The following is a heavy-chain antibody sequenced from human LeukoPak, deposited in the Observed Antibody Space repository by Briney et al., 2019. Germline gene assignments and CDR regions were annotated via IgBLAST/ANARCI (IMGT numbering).Heavy chain of an antibody. CDR3: AREPSWWLRSGYYDH. CDR1: GFTFSDSA. CDR2: INNDASHI. J-gene: IGHJ4*02. V-gene: IGHV3-21*01. D-gene: IGHD5-12*01. Sequence: GESLRLSCAVSGFTFSDSAMNWVRQIPGKGLEWVSSINNDASHIYYAASVKGRFTISRDNAENSVYLQMNSLRVEDTAVYCCAREPSWWLRSGYYDHWGQGSLVTVSS.